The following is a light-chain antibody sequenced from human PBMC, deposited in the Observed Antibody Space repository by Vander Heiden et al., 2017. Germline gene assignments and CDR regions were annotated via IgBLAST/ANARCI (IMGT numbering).Light chain of an antibody. Sequence: DIVMTQSPDSLAVSLGERVTINCKSSQSVLYSSNNNNYLAWYQQKPGQPPKLLIYWASTRQSGVPDRFSGSGSGTDFTLTISSLQADDVAVYYCQQYYIAPLTFGGGTRVEIK. V-gene: IGKV4-1*01. CDR2: WAS. J-gene: IGKJ4*02. CDR3: QQYYIAPLT. CDR1: QSVLYSSNNNNY.